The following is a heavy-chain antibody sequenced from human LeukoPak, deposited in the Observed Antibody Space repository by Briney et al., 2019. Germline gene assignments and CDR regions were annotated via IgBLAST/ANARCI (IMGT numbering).Heavy chain of an antibody. Sequence: GGSLRLSCAASGFTFSSHSMNWVRQAPGKGLEWLSYIDSGSGNIYYRDSVKGRFTISRDNSKNTLYLQMNSLRAEDTAVYYCAKAAFYSYGYFDCWGQGTLVTVSS. CDR2: IDSGSGNI. CDR1: GFTFSSHS. CDR3: AKAAFYSYGYFDC. J-gene: IGHJ4*02. D-gene: IGHD5-18*01. V-gene: IGHV3-48*01.